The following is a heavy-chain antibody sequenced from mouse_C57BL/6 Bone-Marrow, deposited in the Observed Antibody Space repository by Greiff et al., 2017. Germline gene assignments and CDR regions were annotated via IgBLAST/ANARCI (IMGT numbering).Heavy chain of an antibody. CDR2: ISYSGST. Sequence: EVKLEESGPGLAKPSQTLSLTCSVTGYSITSDYWNWTRKFPGNKLEYMGYISYSGSTYYNPSLKSRISITRDTSKNQYYLQLNSVTTEDTATYYCAREGYYYGSWYFDVWGTGTTVTVSS. CDR3: AREGYYYGSWYFDV. J-gene: IGHJ1*03. D-gene: IGHD1-1*01. V-gene: IGHV3-8*01. CDR1: GYSITSDY.